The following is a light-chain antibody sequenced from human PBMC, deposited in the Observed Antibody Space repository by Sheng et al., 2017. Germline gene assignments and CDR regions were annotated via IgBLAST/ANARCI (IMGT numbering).Light chain of an antibody. Sequence: DIQLTQSPSFLSASVGDRVTITCRASQDISTSLAWYQQKPGKAPNLLIYAASTLQSGVPSRFSGSGSGTECTLTISSLQPEDFATYYCQQLNSYPLTFGGGTKVEIK. V-gene: IGKV1-9*01. J-gene: IGKJ4*01. CDR3: QQLNSYPLT. CDR1: QDISTS. CDR2: AAS.